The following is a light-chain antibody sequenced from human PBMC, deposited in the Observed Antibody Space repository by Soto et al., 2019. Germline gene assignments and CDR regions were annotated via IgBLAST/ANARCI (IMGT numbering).Light chain of an antibody. J-gene: IGKJ2*01. V-gene: IGKV2-30*02. Sequence: DVVLTQSPLSLPVTLGQAASISCRSSQSPLRSDGHTLSWFFQRPGQSPRRLIYKVSNRDSGVPDRFIGSGSGTDFTLQITRVEAEDVGVYFCMQYARWPHTFGQGTKLEIK. CDR1: QSPLRSDGHT. CDR2: KVS. CDR3: MQYARWPHT.